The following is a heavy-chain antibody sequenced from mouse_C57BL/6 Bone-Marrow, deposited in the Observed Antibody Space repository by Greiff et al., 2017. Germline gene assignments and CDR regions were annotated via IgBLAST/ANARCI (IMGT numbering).Heavy chain of an antibody. Sequence: VQLQQPGAELVKPGASVKLSCKASGYTFTSYWMHWVKQRPGQGLEWIGMIHPNSGSTNYNEKFKSKATLTVDKTSSPAYMQLSSLASEDSAVYYCEITTVVRGDYWGQGTTLTVSS. CDR1: GYTFTSYW. CDR2: IHPNSGST. V-gene: IGHV1-64*01. J-gene: IGHJ2*01. CDR3: EITTVVRGDY. D-gene: IGHD1-1*01.